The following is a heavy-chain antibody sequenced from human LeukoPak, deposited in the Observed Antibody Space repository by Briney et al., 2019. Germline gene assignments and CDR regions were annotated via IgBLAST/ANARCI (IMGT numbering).Heavy chain of an antibody. CDR1: GFTFSGYW. CDR3: WVPATAGEADY. CDR2: INSDGTIT. D-gene: IGHD3-16*01. J-gene: IGHJ4*02. V-gene: IGHV3-74*01. Sequence: GGSLRLSCAASGFTFSGYWMHWVRQAPGMGLVWVSRINSDGTITNYADSVEGRFTISRDNVKSTLYLQMNSLTAEDTAVYYCWVPATAGEADYWGQGTLVTVSS.